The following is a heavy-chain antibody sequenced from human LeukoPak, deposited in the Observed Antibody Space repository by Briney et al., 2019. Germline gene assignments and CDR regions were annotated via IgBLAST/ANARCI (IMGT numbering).Heavy chain of an antibody. D-gene: IGHD3-9*01. V-gene: IGHV4-30-4*01. CDR2: IYYSGST. Sequence: SETLSLTCTVSGGSISSGDYYWSWIRQPPGKGLEWIGYIYYSGSTYYNPSLKSRVTISVDTSKNQFSLKLSSVTAAVTAVYYCARVPYYDILTGYYFDYWGQRTLVTVSS. CDR3: ARVPYYDILTGYYFDY. J-gene: IGHJ4*02. CDR1: GGSISSGDYY.